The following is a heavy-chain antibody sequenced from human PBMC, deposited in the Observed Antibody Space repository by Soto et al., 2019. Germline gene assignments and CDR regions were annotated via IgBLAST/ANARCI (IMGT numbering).Heavy chain of an antibody. V-gene: IGHV1-69*13. J-gene: IGHJ4*02. CDR2: IIPIFGTA. CDR1: GGTFSSYA. Sequence: GASVKVSFKASGGTFSSYAISWVRQAPGQGLEWMGGIIPIFGTANYAQKFQGRVTITADESTSTAYMELSSLRSEDTAVYYCARAARHDYGDYDPSFDYWGQGTLVTVSS. D-gene: IGHD4-17*01. CDR3: ARAARHDYGDYDPSFDY.